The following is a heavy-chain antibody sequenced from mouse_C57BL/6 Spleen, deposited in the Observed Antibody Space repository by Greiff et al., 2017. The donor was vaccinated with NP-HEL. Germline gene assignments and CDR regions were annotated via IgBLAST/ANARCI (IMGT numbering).Heavy chain of an antibody. J-gene: IGHJ3*01. Sequence: VQLQQSGAELVKPGASVKISCKASGYAFSSYWMNWVKQRPGKGLEWIGQIYPGDGDTNYNGKFKGKATLTADKSSSTAYMQLSSLTSEDSAVYFCAREGGYYYGSSFFAYWGQGTLVTVSA. V-gene: IGHV1-80*01. CDR3: AREGGYYYGSSFFAY. D-gene: IGHD1-1*01. CDR2: IYPGDGDT. CDR1: GYAFSSYW.